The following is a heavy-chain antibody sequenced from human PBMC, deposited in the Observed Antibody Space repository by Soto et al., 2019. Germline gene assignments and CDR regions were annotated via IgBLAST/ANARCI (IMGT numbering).Heavy chain of an antibody. CDR2: VSTYNGDT. J-gene: IGHJ4*02. D-gene: IGHD3-9*01. CDR1: GYTFTNFG. Sequence: QVQLVQSGAEVKKPGASVKVSCKASGYTFTNFGISWVRQAPGQGLEWMGWVSTYNGDTNYAQKLQGRVTMTTDTATSTAYMELRSLGSDDTAVYYCARAHYYGILTCYCDFDCWGQVTLVTVSS. CDR3: ARAHYYGILTCYCDFDC. V-gene: IGHV1-18*01.